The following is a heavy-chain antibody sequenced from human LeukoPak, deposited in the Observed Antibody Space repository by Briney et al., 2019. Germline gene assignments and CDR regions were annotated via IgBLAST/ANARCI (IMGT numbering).Heavy chain of an antibody. J-gene: IGHJ4*02. CDR2: IYPGDSGT. CDR1: GYTFTNYW. D-gene: IGHD2/OR15-2a*01. CDR3: ARAGYSNRWDGVDY. Sequence: GESLKISCKGSGYTFTNYWIGWGRQMPGKGLEFMGIIYPGDSGTRYSPSFQGQVTISVDKSINTAYLQWSSLKASDSAMYYCARAGYSNRWDGVDYWGQGTLVTVSS. V-gene: IGHV5-51*01.